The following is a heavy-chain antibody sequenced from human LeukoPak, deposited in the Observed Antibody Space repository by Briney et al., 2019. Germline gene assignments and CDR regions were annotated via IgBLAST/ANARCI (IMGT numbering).Heavy chain of an antibody. Sequence: GGSLRLSCAASGLTFRIFAMHWVRQAPGKGLEWVAVISNDGTTTYYADSVKGRFTISRDNSKSTLYLEVDSLRPEDTGVYYCARGPGTVRAETGFGYWGQGTLVTVSS. CDR3: ARGPGTVRAETGFGY. CDR1: GLTFRIFA. CDR2: ISNDGTTT. J-gene: IGHJ4*02. D-gene: IGHD4-11*01. V-gene: IGHV3-30*04.